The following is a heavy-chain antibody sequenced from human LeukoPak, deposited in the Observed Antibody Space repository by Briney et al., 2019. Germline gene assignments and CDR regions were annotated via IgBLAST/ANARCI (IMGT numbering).Heavy chain of an antibody. V-gene: IGHV3-21*01. Sequence: GGSLRLSCAASGFTFSSYSMNWVRQAPGKGLEWVSSISSSSSYIYYADSVKGRFTISRDKAKNSLYLQMNSLRAEDTAVYYCARDNYYDSSGYYSYYYYMDVWGKGTTVTGSS. CDR2: ISSSSSYI. CDR1: GFTFSSYS. D-gene: IGHD3-22*01. CDR3: ARDNYYDSSGYYSYYYYMDV. J-gene: IGHJ6*03.